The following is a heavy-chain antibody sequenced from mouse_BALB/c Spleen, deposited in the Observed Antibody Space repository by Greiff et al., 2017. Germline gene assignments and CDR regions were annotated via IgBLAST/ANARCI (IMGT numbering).Heavy chain of an antibody. CDR3: TRDDGYPAWFDY. D-gene: IGHD2-3*01. CDR1: GYTFTSYW. Sequence: EVQLVESGTVLARPGASVKMSCKASGYTFTSYWMHWVKQRPGQGLEWIGAINPGTSDTNYNQKFKGKAKLTAVTSTSTAYMELSSLTNEDSAVYYCTRDDGYPAWFDYWGQGTLVTVSA. CDR2: INPGTSDT. V-gene: IGHV1-5*01. J-gene: IGHJ3*01.